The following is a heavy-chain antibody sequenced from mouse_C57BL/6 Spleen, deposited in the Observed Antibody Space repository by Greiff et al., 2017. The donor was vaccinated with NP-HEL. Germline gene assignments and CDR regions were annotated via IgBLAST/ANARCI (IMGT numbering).Heavy chain of an antibody. V-gene: IGHV1-59*01. CDR3: ARRGTRYFDV. J-gene: IGHJ1*03. CDR1: GYTFTSYW. Sequence: QVQLQQPGAELVRPGPSVKLSCKASGYTFTSYWMHWVKQRPGQGLEWIGVIDPSDSYTNYNQKFKGQATLTVDTSSSTDYMQISSLTSEDSAVYYCARRGTRYFDVWGTGTTVTVSS. D-gene: IGHD3-3*01. CDR2: IDPSDSYT.